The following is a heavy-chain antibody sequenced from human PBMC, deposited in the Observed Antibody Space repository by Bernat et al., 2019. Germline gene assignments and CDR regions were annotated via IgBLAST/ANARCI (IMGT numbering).Heavy chain of an antibody. V-gene: IGHV3-30*18. J-gene: IGHJ2*01. Sequence: QVQLVESGGGVVQPGRSLRLSCAASGFTFSSYGMHWVRQAPGKGLAWVAVISYDGSNKYYADSVKGRFTISRDNSKNTLYLQMNSLRAEDTAVYYCAKTPSRDGYNSWYFDLWGRGTLVTVSS. CDR3: AKTPSRDGYNSWYFDL. CDR2: ISYDGSNK. D-gene: IGHD5-24*01. CDR1: GFTFSSYG.